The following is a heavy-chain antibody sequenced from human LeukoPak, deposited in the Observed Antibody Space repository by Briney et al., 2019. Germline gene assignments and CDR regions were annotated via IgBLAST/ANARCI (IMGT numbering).Heavy chain of an antibody. CDR2: INPRSGGT. CDR1: GYTFTDYY. D-gene: IGHD5-12*01. CDR3: ARGATAQYFDP. V-gene: IGHV1-2*02. Sequence: GASVKVSCKASGYTFTDYYIHWVRQAPGQGLEWMGWINPRSGGTNSAQRFRGRVTMTRDTSIDTDYMELSRLTSDDTAVYYCARGATAQYFDPWGQGTLVTVSS. J-gene: IGHJ5*02.